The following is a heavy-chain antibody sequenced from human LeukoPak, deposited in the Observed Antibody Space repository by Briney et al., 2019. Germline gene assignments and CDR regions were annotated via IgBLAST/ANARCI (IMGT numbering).Heavy chain of an antibody. D-gene: IGHD6-19*01. CDR1: GFTFSSYA. CDR3: AKDREGGWPRFFDY. CDR2: ISGSGDST. J-gene: IGHJ4*02. Sequence: GGSLRLSCAASGFTFSSYAMSWVRQAPGKGLEWVSPISGSGDSTYYADSVKGRFTISRDNSKNTLYLQMNSLRAEDTAVYYCAKDREGGWPRFFDYWGQGTLVTVSS. V-gene: IGHV3-23*01.